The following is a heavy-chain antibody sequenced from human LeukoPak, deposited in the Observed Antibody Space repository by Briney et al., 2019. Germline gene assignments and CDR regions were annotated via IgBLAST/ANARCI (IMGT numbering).Heavy chain of an antibody. J-gene: IGHJ4*02. CDR1: GFTFNTYS. D-gene: IGHD4-17*01. CDR3: ARDTYGDYSFDY. Sequence: RGSLRLSCAASGFTFNTYSMNWVRQAPGKGLGWVSYISGSSSTIYYADSVKGRFTISRDHAKNSLFLQMDSLRAEDTAVYYCARDTYGDYSFDYWGQGTLVTVSS. V-gene: IGHV3-48*01. CDR2: ISGSSSTI.